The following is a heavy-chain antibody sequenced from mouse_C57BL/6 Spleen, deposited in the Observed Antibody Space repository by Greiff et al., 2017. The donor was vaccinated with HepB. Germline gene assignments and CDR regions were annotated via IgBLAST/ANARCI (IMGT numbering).Heavy chain of an antibody. J-gene: IGHJ1*03. CDR1: GFTFSDYG. CDR2: ISSGSSTI. Sequence: EVKLVESGGGLVKPGGSLKLSCAASGFTFSDYGMHWVRQAPEKGLEWVAYISSGSSTIYYADTVKGRFTISRDNAKNTLFLQMTSLRSEDTAMYYCARDYDYDWYFDVWGTGTTVTVSS. V-gene: IGHV5-17*01. D-gene: IGHD2-4*01. CDR3: ARDYDYDWYFDV.